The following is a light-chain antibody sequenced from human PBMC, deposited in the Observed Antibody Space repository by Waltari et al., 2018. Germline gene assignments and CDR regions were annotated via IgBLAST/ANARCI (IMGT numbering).Light chain of an antibody. J-gene: IGLJ3*02. CDR3: PTWGLGIWV. V-gene: IGLV4-69*01. CDR1: SGHSSYA. CDR2: LESNGTY. Sequence: QLVLTQSPSASASLGASVKLTCTLSSGHSSYAIEWLQQHPEKGPRFLMKLESNGTYTKGDGIPESCSVSSSGTGRYLTISSLQSEDEADYFCPTWGLGIWVFGGGTKVTVL.